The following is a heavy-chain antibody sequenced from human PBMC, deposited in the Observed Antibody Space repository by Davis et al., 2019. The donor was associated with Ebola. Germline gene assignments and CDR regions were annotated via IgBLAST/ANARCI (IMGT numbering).Heavy chain of an antibody. D-gene: IGHD1-26*01. J-gene: IGHJ6*02. CDR2: INPSGGST. CDR1: GYTFTSFY. CDR3: ARARAWYSGTSYGMDV. Sequence: AASVKVSCKASGYTFTSFYMNWVRQAPGQGLEWMGIINPSGGSTSYAQKFQGRVTMTRDTSTSIVYMGLSSLRSEDTDVYYCARARAWYSGTSYGMDVWGQGTTVTVSS. V-gene: IGHV1-46*01.